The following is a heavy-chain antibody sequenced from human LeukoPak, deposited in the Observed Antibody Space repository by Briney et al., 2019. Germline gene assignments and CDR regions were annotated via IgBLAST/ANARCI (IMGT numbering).Heavy chain of an antibody. CDR2: ISGSGGST. CDR1: GFTFSSYA. V-gene: IGHV3-23*01. Sequence: PGGSLRLSCAASGFTFSSYAMSWVRQAPGKGLEWVTAISGSGGSTYYADSVKGRFTISRDNSKNTLYLQMNSLRAEDTAVYYCANVLRYGGPENAFDIWGQGTMVTVSS. D-gene: IGHD3-9*01. J-gene: IGHJ3*02. CDR3: ANVLRYGGPENAFDI.